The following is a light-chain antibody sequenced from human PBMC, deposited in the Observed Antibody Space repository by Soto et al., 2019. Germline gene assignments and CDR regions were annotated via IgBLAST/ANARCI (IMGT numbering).Light chain of an antibody. CDR1: QGISSY. V-gene: IGKV1-9*01. CDR2: AAS. J-gene: IGKJ1*01. CDR3: QQLNSYPPA. Sequence: DIQLTQSPSFLSASVGDRVTITCRASQGISSYLAWYQQKPGKAPKLLIYAASTLQSGVPSRFSGSGGGTEFTLTISSLQPEDFATYYCQQLNSYPPAFGQGTKVEIK.